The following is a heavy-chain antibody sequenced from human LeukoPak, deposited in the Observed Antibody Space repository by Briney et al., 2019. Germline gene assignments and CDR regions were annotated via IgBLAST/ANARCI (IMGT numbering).Heavy chain of an antibody. V-gene: IGHV1-18*01. J-gene: IGHJ4*02. Sequence: ASVKVSCKASGYXFTTYAVSWVRQAPGQGLEWMGWISAYNGNTNYAQNLQGRVTMTTDTSASTAYMELRSLRSDDTAVYYCARRIAGTTGFDYWGQGTLVTVSS. CDR2: ISAYNGNT. CDR3: ARRIAGTTGFDY. CDR1: GYXFTTYA. D-gene: IGHD1-26*01.